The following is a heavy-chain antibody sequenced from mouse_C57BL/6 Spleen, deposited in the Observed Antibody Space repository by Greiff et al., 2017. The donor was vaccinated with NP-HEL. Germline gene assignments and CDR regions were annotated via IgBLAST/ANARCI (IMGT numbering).Heavy chain of an antibody. V-gene: IGHV1-64*01. CDR1: GYTFTSYW. CDR3: ARGDYGSSPWFAY. CDR2: IHHNSGST. J-gene: IGHJ3*01. Sequence: QVHVKQPGAELVKPGASVKLSCKASGYTFTSYWMYWVKQRPGPGLEWIGMIHHNSGSTNYNEKFKSKATLTVDKSSSTAYMQLSILTSEDSAVYYCARGDYGSSPWFAYWGQGTLVTVSA. D-gene: IGHD1-1*01.